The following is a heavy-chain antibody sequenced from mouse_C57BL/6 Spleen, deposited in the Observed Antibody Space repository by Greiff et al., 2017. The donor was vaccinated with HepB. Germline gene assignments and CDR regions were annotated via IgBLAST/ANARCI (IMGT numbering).Heavy chain of an antibody. J-gene: IGHJ4*01. CDR1: GYTFTSYW. CDR3: ARHPLYYHYAMDY. Sequence: QVQLQQSGAELAKPGASVKLSCKASGYTFTSYWMHWVKQRPGQGLEWIGYINPSSGYTKYNQKFKDKATLTADKSSSTAYMQLSSLTYEDSSVYYCARHPLYYHYAMDYWGQGTSVTVSS. V-gene: IGHV1-7*01. D-gene: IGHD1-1*01. CDR2: INPSSGYT.